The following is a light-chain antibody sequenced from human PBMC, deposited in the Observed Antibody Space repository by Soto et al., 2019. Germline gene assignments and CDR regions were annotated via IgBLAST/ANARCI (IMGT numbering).Light chain of an antibody. CDR1: SGHSSYA. V-gene: IGLV4-69*01. CDR3: QTWGTGIQGV. Sequence: QLVLTQSPSASASLGASVKLTCTLSSGHSSYAIAWHQQQPEKGPRYLMKLNSDGSHSKGDGIPDRFSGSSSGAERYLTISSLPSEDEADYYCQTWGTGIQGVFGGGTKVTVL. CDR2: LNSDGSH. J-gene: IGLJ2*01.